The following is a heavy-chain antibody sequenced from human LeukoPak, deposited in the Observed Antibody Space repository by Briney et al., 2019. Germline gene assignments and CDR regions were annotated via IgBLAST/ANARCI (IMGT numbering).Heavy chain of an antibody. CDR1: GFTFSSYG. J-gene: IGHJ4*02. D-gene: IGHD3-10*01. Sequence: GGSLRLSCAASGFTFSSYGMSWVRQAPGKGLEWVSAISGSGGSTYYADSVKGRFTIPRDNSKNTLYLQMNSLRAEDTAVYYCANGGDYGSGSYSSPVDYWGQGTLVTVSS. CDR3: ANGGDYGSGSYSSPVDY. V-gene: IGHV3-23*01. CDR2: ISGSGGST.